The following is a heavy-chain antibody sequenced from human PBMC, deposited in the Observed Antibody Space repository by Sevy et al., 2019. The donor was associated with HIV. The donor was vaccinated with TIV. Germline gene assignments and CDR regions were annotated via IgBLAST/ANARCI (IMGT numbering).Heavy chain of an antibody. CDR2: ISYDGSNK. D-gene: IGHD6-6*01. CDR3: AKDLRYSSSENWFDP. V-gene: IGHV3-30*18. CDR1: GFTFSSYG. Sequence: GGSLRLSCAASGFTFSSYGMHWVRQAPGKGLEWVAVISYDGSNKYYADSVKGRFTISRDNSKNTLYLQMNSLRAEDTAVYYCAKDLRYSSSENWFDPWGQGTLVTASS. J-gene: IGHJ5*02.